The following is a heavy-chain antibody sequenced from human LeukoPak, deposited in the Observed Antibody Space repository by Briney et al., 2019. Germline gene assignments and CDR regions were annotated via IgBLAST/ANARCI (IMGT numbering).Heavy chain of an antibody. J-gene: IGHJ4*02. CDR3: AKDIVRYFDWLLANFDY. D-gene: IGHD3-9*01. CDR2: ISWNSGSI. Sequence: PGRSLRLSCAASGFTFDDYAMHWVRQAPGKGLEWVSGISWNSGSIGYAGSVKGRFTISRDNAKNSLYLQMNSLRAEDTALYYCAKDIVRYFDWLLANFDYWGQGTLVTVSS. V-gene: IGHV3-9*01. CDR1: GFTFDDYA.